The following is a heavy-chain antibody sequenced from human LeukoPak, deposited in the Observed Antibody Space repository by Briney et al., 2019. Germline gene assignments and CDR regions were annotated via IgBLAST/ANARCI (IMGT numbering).Heavy chain of an antibody. V-gene: IGHV4-39*07. CDR3: ARDQRSSGYTTDGSNWFDP. J-gene: IGHJ5*02. D-gene: IGHD3-22*01. CDR2: VYYFGDT. CDR1: GDSISSSSYY. Sequence: PSETLSLTCTVSGDSISSSSYYWGWVRQPPGKGLEWIGSVYYFGDTYYSPSLKSRVTISVDTSKNQFSLKLSSVTAADTAVYYCARDQRSSGYTTDGSNWFDPWGQGTLVTVSS.